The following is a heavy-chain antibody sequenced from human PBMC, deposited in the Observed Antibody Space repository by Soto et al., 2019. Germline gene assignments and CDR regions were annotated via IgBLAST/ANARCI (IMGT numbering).Heavy chain of an antibody. CDR3: ASVGEFAVWFAP. J-gene: IGHJ5*02. CDR2: ISYTGST. V-gene: IGHV4-59*13. CDR1: GDSITSYY. Sequence: PSETLSLTCTVSGDSITSYYWSWIRKPPGRGLEWVGYISYTGSTIYNPSLESRATISLDTSKNQVSLSLNSVTVADTAVYYRASVGEFAVWFAPWGRGTLVTVSS. D-gene: IGHD3-10*01.